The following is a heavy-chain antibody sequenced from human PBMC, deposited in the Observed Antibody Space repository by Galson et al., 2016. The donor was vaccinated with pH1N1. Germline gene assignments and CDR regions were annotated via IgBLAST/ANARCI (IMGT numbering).Heavy chain of an antibody. CDR1: GYTFTSYH. J-gene: IGHJ4*02. Sequence: SVKVSCKASGYTFTSYHLHWVRQAPGQGLEWMGIVKDTGVTTTYPQRFQGRLTITRDTSTTTVYMELSSLRSEDTAVYYCAREMPATFFFDYRGQGTLVTVSS. CDR2: VKDTGVTT. CDR3: AREMPATFFFDY. V-gene: IGHV1-46*01. D-gene: IGHD2-2*01.